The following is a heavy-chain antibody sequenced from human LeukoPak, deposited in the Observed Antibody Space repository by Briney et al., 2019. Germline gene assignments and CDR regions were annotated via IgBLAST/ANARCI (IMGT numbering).Heavy chain of an antibody. CDR3: AKDLDYTTYEYYFDY. V-gene: IGHV3-23*01. D-gene: IGHD4-11*01. J-gene: IGHJ4*02. CDR2: IGAGGTFT. CDR1: GFTFSSYA. Sequence: GGSLRLSCTASGFTFSSYAMNWVRQAPGKGLEWVSGIGAGGTFTYYADSVKGRFTISRDNSRNTLYLQMNSLRADDTAVYYCAKDLDYTTYEYYFDYWGQGTLVAVSS.